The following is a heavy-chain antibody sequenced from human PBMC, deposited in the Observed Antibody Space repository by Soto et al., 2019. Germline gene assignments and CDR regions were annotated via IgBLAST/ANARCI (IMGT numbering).Heavy chain of an antibody. D-gene: IGHD3-9*01. CDR2: IGSKAYGGTT. J-gene: IGHJ4*02. CDR3: TRYLRYFDPHDY. V-gene: IGHV3-49*03. CDR1: GFTFGDYA. Sequence: GGSLRLSCKASGFTFGDYAMSWFRQAPGKGLEWVGFIGSKAYGGTTEYAASVKGRLNISRDDSKSIAYLQMDSLKTADTAVYYCTRYLRYFDPHDYWGQGTLVTVSS.